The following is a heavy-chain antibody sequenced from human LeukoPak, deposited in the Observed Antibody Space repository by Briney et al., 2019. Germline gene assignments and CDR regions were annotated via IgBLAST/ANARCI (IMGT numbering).Heavy chain of an antibody. CDR1: GFIASSNY. D-gene: IGHD3-10*01. Sequence: QPGGSLRLSCAASGFIASSNYMSWVRQAPGKGLEWVSVIYSGGSTYYADSVKGRFTISRDNSKNTLYLQMNSLRAEDTAVYYCAKRETMVRGVYGMDVWGQGTTVTVSS. V-gene: IGHV3-53*01. CDR3: AKRETMVRGVYGMDV. J-gene: IGHJ6*02. CDR2: IYSGGST.